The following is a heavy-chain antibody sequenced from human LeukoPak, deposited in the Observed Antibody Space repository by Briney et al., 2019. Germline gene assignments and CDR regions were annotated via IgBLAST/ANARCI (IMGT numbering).Heavy chain of an antibody. V-gene: IGHV3-7*01. Sequence: GGSLRLSCAASGFTFSSYWMSWVRQAPGKGLEWVANIKQDGSEKYYVDSVKGRFTISRDNAKNSLYLQMNSLRAEDTAVYYCGRKYCSGGSSPLFDYWGQGTLVTVSS. CDR2: IKQDGSEK. CDR3: GRKYCSGGSSPLFDY. J-gene: IGHJ4*02. D-gene: IGHD2-15*01. CDR1: GFTFSSYW.